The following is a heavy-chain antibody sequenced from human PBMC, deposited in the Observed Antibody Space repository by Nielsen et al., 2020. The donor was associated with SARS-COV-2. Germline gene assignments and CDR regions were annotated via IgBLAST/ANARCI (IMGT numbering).Heavy chain of an antibody. D-gene: IGHD5-24*01. J-gene: IGHJ6*03. V-gene: IGHV3-11*06. CDR3: VGEMGKDMDV. CDR2: ISSSSSYT. CDR1: GFTFSDYY. Sequence: GESLKISCAASGFTFSDYYMSWIRQAPGKGLEWVSYISSSSSYTNYADSVKGRFTISRDNAKNSLYLQMNSLRAEDTAVYYCVGEMGKDMDVWGKGTTVTVSS.